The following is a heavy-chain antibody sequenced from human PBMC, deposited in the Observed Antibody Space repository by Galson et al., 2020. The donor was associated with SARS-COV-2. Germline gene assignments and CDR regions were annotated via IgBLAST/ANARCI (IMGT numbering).Heavy chain of an antibody. Sequence: GESLKISCKGSGYSFTSHWIGWVRPMPGKGLEWMGIIYPGDSDTRYSPSFQGQFTISADKSSSTAYLQWSSLKAADTAVYYCARGGAGGGGWYGYFFGHGGQGPLVIISS. D-gene: IGHD6-19*01. CDR1: GYSFTSHW. J-gene: IGHJ4*02. V-gene: IGHV5-51*01. CDR3: ARGGAGGGGWYGYFFGH. CDR2: IYPGDSDT.